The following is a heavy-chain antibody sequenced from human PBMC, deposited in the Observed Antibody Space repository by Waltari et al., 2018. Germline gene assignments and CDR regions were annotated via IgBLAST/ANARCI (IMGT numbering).Heavy chain of an antibody. Sequence: QVQLQESGPGLVTHSGTLSLTCVVCGGSIRSSNWWTWVRQPPGKGLEWSGEIDHNGNTNYNPSLKSRVTISVDKSKNQFSLKLRSVTAADTAVYYCARVILGATDDYSYAMDVWGQGITVTVSS. D-gene: IGHD1-26*01. CDR3: ARVILGATDDYSYAMDV. CDR1: GGSIRSSNW. V-gene: IGHV4-4*02. J-gene: IGHJ6*02. CDR2: IDHNGNT.